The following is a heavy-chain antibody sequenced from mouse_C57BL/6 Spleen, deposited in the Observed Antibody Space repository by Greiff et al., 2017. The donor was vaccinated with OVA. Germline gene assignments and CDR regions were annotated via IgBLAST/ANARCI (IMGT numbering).Heavy chain of an antibody. V-gene: IGHV5-17*01. CDR1: GFTFSDYD. Sequence: EVQVVESGGGLVKPGGSLKLSCAASGFTFSDYDMHWVRQAPEKGLEWVAYISSGSSTIYYADTVKGRFTISRDNAKNTLFLQMTSLRSEDTDMYYCERRKGGGYYDNLYYFDYWGQGTTLTVSS. CDR3: ERRKGGGYYDNLYYFDY. CDR2: ISSGSSTI. J-gene: IGHJ2*01. D-gene: IGHD2-4*01.